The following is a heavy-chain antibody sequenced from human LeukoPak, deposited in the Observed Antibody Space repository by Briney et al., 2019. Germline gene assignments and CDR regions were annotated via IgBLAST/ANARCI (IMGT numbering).Heavy chain of an antibody. CDR1: GYTFTSYY. J-gene: IGHJ6*03. Sequence: ASVKVSCKASGYTFTSYYMHWVRQAPGQGLEWMGIINPSGGSTSYAQKFQGRVTMTRVMSTSTVYMELSSLRSEDTAVYYCARDGYSYGLGADSYYYYMDVWGKGTTVTVSS. V-gene: IGHV1-46*01. CDR3: ARDGYSYGLGADSYYYYMDV. CDR2: INPSGGST. D-gene: IGHD5-18*01.